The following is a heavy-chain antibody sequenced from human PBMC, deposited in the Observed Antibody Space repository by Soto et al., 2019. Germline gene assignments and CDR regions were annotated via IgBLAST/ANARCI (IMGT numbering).Heavy chain of an antibody. CDR1: GYTFSNYC. D-gene: IGHD6-19*01. J-gene: IGHJ5*02. V-gene: IGHV1-46*01. CDR2: FNPNNGKT. Sequence: QEQLVQSGAEVKKPGASVKVSCKASGYTFSNYCLHWVRQAPGQGLEWMGIFNPNNGKTLYAQKFEGRVTMTTDTSTNTVYMELSSLRSEDTAIYYCARDVYTAGWYEKYAPSNNRFDPWGQGTLVTASS. CDR3: ARDVYTAGWYEKYAPSNNRFDP.